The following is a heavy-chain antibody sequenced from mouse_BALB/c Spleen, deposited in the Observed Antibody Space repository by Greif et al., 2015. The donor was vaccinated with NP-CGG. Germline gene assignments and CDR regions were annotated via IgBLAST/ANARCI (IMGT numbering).Heavy chain of an antibody. J-gene: IGHJ2*01. Sequence: VQLQQSGPELVKPGASVKIPCKASGYTFTDYNMDWVKQSHGKSLEWIGDINPNNGGTIYNQKFKGKATLTVDKPSSTAYMELCSLTSEDTAVYYCASSGGLAPFDYWGQGTTLTVSS. CDR1: GYTFTDYN. CDR3: ASSGGLAPFDY. D-gene: IGHD3-1*01. V-gene: IGHV1-18*01. CDR2: INPNNGGT.